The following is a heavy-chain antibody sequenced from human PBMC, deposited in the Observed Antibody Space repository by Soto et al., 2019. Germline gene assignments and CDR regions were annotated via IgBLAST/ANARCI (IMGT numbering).Heavy chain of an antibody. CDR3: PRHYYGSGSYLHY. CDR2: IDPSDSYT. Sequence: GESLKISCKGSGYSFTSYWISWVRQMPGKGLEWMGRIDPSDSYTNYSPSFQGHVTISADKSISTAYLQWSSLKASDTAMYYCPRHYYGSGSYLHYWGQGTLVPVS. D-gene: IGHD3-10*01. V-gene: IGHV5-10-1*01. J-gene: IGHJ4*02. CDR1: GYSFTSYW.